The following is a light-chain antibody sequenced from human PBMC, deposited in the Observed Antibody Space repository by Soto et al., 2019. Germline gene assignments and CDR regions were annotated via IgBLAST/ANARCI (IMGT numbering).Light chain of an antibody. CDR3: SSYTSSSLYV. CDR1: SSDVGGSSY. Sequence: QSVLTQPASVSGYPGQSITISCTGTSSDVGGSSYASWYQQLPGKAPKLMIYDVSDRPSGVSNRFFGSKSGNTASLTISGLQAEDEADYYCSSYTSSSLYVFGTGTKVTV. V-gene: IGLV2-14*01. J-gene: IGLJ1*01. CDR2: DVS.